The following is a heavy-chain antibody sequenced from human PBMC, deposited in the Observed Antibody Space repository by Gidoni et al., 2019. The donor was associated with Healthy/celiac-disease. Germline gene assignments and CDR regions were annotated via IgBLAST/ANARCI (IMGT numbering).Heavy chain of an antibody. CDR2: ISSSSSTI. V-gene: IGHV3-48*02. CDR1: GFTFSRYS. CDR3: ARDCGVTIFGVVTYYYGMDV. Sequence: EVQLVESGGGLVQPGGSLRLSCAASGFTFSRYSMNWVRQAPGKGLEWVSYISSSSSTIYYADSVKGRFTISRDNAKNSLYLQMNSLRDEDTAVYYCARDCGVTIFGVVTYYYGMDVWGQGTTVTVSS. D-gene: IGHD3-3*01. J-gene: IGHJ6*02.